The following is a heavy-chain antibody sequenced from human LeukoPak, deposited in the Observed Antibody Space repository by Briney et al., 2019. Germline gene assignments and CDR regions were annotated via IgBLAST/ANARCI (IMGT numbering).Heavy chain of an antibody. V-gene: IGHV1-18*01. J-gene: IGHJ4*02. CDR1: GYTFTSYG. D-gene: IGHD6-13*01. CDR2: ISAYNGNT. Sequence: ASVKVSCKASGYTFTSYGISWVRQAPGQGLEWMGWISAYNGNTNYAQKLQGRVTMTRDTSTSTVYMELSSLRSEDTAVYYCARDSRQQLGSESLIFDYWGQGTLVTVSS. CDR3: ARDSRQQLGSESLIFDY.